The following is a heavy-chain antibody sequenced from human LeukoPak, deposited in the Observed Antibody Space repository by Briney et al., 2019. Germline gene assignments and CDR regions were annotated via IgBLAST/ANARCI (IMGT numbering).Heavy chain of an antibody. Sequence: SETLSLTCTVSGGSISSYYWSWIRQPAGKGLEWIGRIYTSGSTNYNPSLKSRVTMSVDTSKNQFSLKLSSVTAADTAVYYCAREGGSGWYGPNDFDYWGQGTLVTVSS. CDR3: AREGGSGWYGPNDFDY. CDR2: IYTSGST. D-gene: IGHD6-19*01. V-gene: IGHV4-4*07. CDR1: GGSISSYY. J-gene: IGHJ4*02.